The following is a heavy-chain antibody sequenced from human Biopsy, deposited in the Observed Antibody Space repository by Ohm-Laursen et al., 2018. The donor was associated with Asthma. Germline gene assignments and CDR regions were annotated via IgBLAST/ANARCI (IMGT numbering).Heavy chain of an antibody. Sequence: SDTLSLTWTVSNGSISSNFYYWGWIRQPPGKGLEWVGSIHKNGIGYYKSSLKSRLTISVDTSKNQFPLKVTSVTAADTAVYYCARQKLAAAEGPFDLWGQGTMVTVSS. CDR2: IHKNGIG. V-gene: IGHV4-39*01. CDR3: ARQKLAAAEGPFDL. J-gene: IGHJ3*01. D-gene: IGHD6-13*01. CDR1: NGSISSNFYY.